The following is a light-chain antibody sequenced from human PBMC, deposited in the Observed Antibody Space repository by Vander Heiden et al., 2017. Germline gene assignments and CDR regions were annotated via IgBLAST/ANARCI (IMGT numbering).Light chain of an antibody. Sequence: QSALTPPPSASGSPGPSVTISCTGTSSDVGGYNYVSWYQQHPGKAPKLMIYEVNKRPSGVPDRFSGSKSGNTASLTVSGLQAEDEADYYCSSCAGSNTYVFGSGTKVTVL. V-gene: IGLV2-8*01. CDR3: SSCAGSNTYV. J-gene: IGLJ1*01. CDR1: SSDVGGYNY. CDR2: EVN.